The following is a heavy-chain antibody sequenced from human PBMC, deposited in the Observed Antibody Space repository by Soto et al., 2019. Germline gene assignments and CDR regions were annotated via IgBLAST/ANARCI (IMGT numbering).Heavy chain of an antibody. D-gene: IGHD2-15*01. J-gene: IGHJ6*01. CDR2: ISDYNGNT. V-gene: IGHV1-18*01. CDR1: GYTLTHYG. CDR3: ARDGLVVAAPTPSDV. Sequence: APVKGSRKGSGYTLTHYGISLGRQAPGQGLEWMRWISDYNGNTKYEQKLQGRVTMNKETSTSTAYMELRSLRSDDTAVYYCARDGLVVAAPTPSDVWGQGTTGTV.